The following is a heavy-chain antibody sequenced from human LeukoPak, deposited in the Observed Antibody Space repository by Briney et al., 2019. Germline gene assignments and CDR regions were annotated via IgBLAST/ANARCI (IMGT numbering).Heavy chain of an antibody. CDR3: AREGEYYGSGSYCDY. D-gene: IGHD3-10*01. J-gene: IGHJ4*02. Sequence: SETLSLTCAVYGGSFSGYYWSWIRQPPGKGLEWIGEINHSGSTNYNPSLKSRVTISVDTSKNQSSLRLTSVTAADTAVYYCAREGEYYGSGSYCDYWGQGTLVTVSS. V-gene: IGHV4-34*01. CDR2: INHSGST. CDR1: GGSFSGYY.